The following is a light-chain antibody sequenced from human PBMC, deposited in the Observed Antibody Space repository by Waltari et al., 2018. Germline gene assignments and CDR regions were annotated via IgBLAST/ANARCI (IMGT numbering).Light chain of an antibody. V-gene: IGKV1-5*01. CDR3: QHYSPYSWT. CDR1: QSISSS. Sequence: DTQMTQSPSTLSASVGDRVTITCRASQSISSSFAWYQQKPGRAPRLLIYDASTLESGVPLRFSGSGSGTEVTLTISKLQPDDFATYFCQHYSPYSWTFGQGTKVEIK. J-gene: IGKJ1*01. CDR2: DAS.